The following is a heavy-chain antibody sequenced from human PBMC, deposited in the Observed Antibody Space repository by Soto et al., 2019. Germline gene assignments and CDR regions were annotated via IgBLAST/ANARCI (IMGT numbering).Heavy chain of an antibody. V-gene: IGHV1-46*01. CDR2: IKPTGGST. D-gene: IGHD6-25*01. Sequence: QVQLVQSGAEVKKPGASVKVSCKASGYTFTSYYMHWVRQAPGQGLEWMGMIKPTGGSTSYAQKFQGRVTMTRDTSTSTVYMELSSLTSEDTAVYYCARTFSDGLPRVYWGQGTLVTVSS. CDR1: GYTFTSYY. CDR3: ARTFSDGLPRVY. J-gene: IGHJ4*02.